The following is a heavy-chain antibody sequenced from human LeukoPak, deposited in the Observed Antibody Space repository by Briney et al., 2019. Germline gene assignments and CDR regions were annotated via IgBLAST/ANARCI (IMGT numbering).Heavy chain of an antibody. V-gene: IGHV3-30-3*01. D-gene: IGHD4-17*01. J-gene: IGHJ6*02. CDR2: ISYDGSNK. CDR3: ARVSTVTTFYYYYGMDV. CDR1: GFTFSSYA. Sequence: GGSLRLSCAASGFTFSSYAMHWVRQAPGKGLGWVAVISYDGSNKYYADSVKGRFTISRDNSKNTLYLQMNSLRAEDTAVYYCARVSTVTTFYYYYGMDVWGQGTTVTVSS.